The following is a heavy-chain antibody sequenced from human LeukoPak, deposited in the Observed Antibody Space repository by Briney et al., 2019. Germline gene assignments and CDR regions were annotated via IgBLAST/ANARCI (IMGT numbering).Heavy chain of an antibody. J-gene: IGHJ5*02. CDR3: ARGYGDYTLMES. CDR1: GYTFTGYY. Sequence: ASVKVSCKASGYTFTGYYMHWVRQAPGQGLEWMGWINPNSGDTNYAQKFQGRVTMTRDTSISTAYMEVTRLTSDDTAVYYCARGYGDYTLMESWGQGTLVTVSS. CDR2: INPNSGDT. V-gene: IGHV1-2*02. D-gene: IGHD4-17*01.